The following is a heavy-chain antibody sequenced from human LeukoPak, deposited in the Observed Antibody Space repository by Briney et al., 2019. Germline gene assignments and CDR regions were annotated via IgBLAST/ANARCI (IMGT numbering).Heavy chain of an antibody. CDR1: GGSISSGSYY. CDR3: ARDGVDSTGYSSSSI. Sequence: SQTLSLTCTVSGGSISSGSYYWSWIRQPAGKGLEWIGRIYTSGSTNYNPSLKSRVTISVDTSKNQFSLKLSSVTAADTAVYYCARDGVDSTGYSSSSIWGQGTMVTVSS. D-gene: IGHD6-13*01. J-gene: IGHJ3*02. CDR2: IYTSGST. V-gene: IGHV4-61*02.